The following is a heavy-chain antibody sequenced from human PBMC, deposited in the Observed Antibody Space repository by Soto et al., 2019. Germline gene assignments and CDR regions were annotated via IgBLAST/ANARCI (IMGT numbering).Heavy chain of an antibody. D-gene: IGHD5-18*01. CDR1: GDSISSNNNY. CDR3: ARGRGYSYGLDP. CDR2: ISYSGTT. Sequence: QVQLQESGPGLVKPSQTLSLTCTVSGDSISSNNNYWSWIRQPPGEGLEWIGFISYSGTTSYSPSPESLVAISLDPSKNHFSLSLSSVTAADTAVYYCARGRGYSYGLDPWGPGALVTVSS. V-gene: IGHV4-30-4*01. J-gene: IGHJ5*02.